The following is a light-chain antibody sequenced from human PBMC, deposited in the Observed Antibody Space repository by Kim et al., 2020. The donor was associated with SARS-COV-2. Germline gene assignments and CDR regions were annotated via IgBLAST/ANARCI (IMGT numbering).Light chain of an antibody. Sequence: SPVDRAPLSCRASQSVSRSYLAWYQQKPGQAPRLLIYGASNRATGIPARFSGSGSGTDFTLTISRLEPEDFAVYYCQQYGSSPGTFGQGTKVDIK. CDR2: GAS. CDR3: QQYGSSPGT. J-gene: IGKJ1*01. V-gene: IGKV3-20*01. CDR1: QSVSRSY.